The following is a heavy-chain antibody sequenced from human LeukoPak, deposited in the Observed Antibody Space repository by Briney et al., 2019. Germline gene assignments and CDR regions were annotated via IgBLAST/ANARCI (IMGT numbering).Heavy chain of an antibody. D-gene: IGHD6-19*01. V-gene: IGHV4-59*08. CDR1: GGSISSYY. CDR3: ARRGYSSGWYFAFDI. J-gene: IGHJ3*02. Sequence: SETLSLTCTVSGGSISSYYWSWIRQPPGKGLEWIGYIYYSGSTNYNPSLKSRVTISVDTSKNQFSLKLGSVTAADTAVYYCARRGYSSGWYFAFDIWGQGTMVTVSS. CDR2: IYYSGST.